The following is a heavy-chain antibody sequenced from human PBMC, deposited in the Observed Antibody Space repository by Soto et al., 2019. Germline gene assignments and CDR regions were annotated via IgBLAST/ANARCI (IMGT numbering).Heavy chain of an antibody. J-gene: IGHJ4*02. Sequence: GGSLRLSCAASGFTFSSYGMHWVRQAPGKGLERVAVISYDGSNKYYADSVKGRFTISRDNSKNTLYLQMNSLRAEDTAVYYCSKVLLRRYSYGQIHYWGQAPLVTVS. CDR2: ISYDGSNK. D-gene: IGHD5-18*01. V-gene: IGHV3-30*18. CDR1: GFTFSSYG. CDR3: SKVLLRRYSYGQIHY.